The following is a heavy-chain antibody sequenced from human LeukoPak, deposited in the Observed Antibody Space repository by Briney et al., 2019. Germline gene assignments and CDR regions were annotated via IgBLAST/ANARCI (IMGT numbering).Heavy chain of an antibody. Sequence: PSETLSLTCTVSGGSVSSGSYYWGWIRQPPGKGLEWIGYIYYSGSTNYNPSLKSRVTISVDTSKSQFSLKLSSVTAADTAVYYCASLEYDFWSGYTKSEAFDIWGQGTMVTVSS. CDR1: GGSVSSGSYY. D-gene: IGHD3-3*01. CDR3: ASLEYDFWSGYTKSEAFDI. J-gene: IGHJ3*02. CDR2: IYYSGST. V-gene: IGHV4-61*01.